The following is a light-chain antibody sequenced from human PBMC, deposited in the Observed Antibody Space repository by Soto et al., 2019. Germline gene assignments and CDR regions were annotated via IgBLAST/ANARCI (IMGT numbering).Light chain of an antibody. CDR3: QQYNSYALT. CDR2: RAS. Sequence: DIQMTQSPSTLSASVGDRVTISCRASRTVSNSLALYQHQPGRAPRLLISRASTLESGVPPMFSGSGFGTECTLSSDSLQRDDSGTYYCQQYNSYALTFGQGTRLEIK. J-gene: IGKJ5*01. CDR1: RTVSNS. V-gene: IGKV1-5*03.